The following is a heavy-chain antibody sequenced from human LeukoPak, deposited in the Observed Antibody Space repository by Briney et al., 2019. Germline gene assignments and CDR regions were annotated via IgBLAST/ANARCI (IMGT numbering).Heavy chain of an antibody. D-gene: IGHD3-3*01. CDR2: ISGNSDST. CDR3: AKEEGGTYYDFWSGHYIFDY. Sequence: PGGSLRLSCAASGFTFSSYAMSWVRQAPGKGLEWVSGISGNSDSTDYADSVKGRFTISRDNSKNTLYLQMNSLRAEDTAVYYCAKEEGGTYYDFWSGHYIFDYWGQGTLVTVSS. CDR1: GFTFSSYA. V-gene: IGHV3-23*01. J-gene: IGHJ4*02.